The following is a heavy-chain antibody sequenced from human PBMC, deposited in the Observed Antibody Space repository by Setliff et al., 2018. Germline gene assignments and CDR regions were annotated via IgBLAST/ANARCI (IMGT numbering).Heavy chain of an antibody. Sequence: ASVKVSCKASGGTFSSYGISWVRQAPGQGLEWMGGTIPVFGTTDYAQKFQGRVTITTDESTSTAFMQLSSLRSDDTAVYYCVREGVDRRSSTDYRYYMDVWGKGTTVTVSS. J-gene: IGHJ6*03. CDR3: VREGVDRRSSTDYRYYMDV. CDR2: TIPVFGTT. V-gene: IGHV1-69*05. D-gene: IGHD6-6*01. CDR1: GGTFSSYG.